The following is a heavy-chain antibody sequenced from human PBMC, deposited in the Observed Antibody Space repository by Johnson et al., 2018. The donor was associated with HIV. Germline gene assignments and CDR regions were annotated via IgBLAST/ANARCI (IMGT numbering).Heavy chain of an antibody. J-gene: IGHJ3*02. CDR2: IAYDGGNK. D-gene: IGHD3-16*01. V-gene: IGHV3-33*05. Sequence: QVQLVESGGGVVQPGGSLRLSCAASGFTFSSYGMHWVRQAPGKGLEGVAIIAYDGGNKLYADSVKGRFTISRDNSKNTLYLQMNSLRVEDTALYYCARDGGVKGKGAFDIWGQGTMVTVSS. CDR1: GFTFSSYG. CDR3: ARDGGVKGKGAFDI.